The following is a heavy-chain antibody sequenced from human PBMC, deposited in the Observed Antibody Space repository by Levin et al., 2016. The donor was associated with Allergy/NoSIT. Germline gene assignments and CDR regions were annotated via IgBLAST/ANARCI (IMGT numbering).Heavy chain of an antibody. CDR3: ARDLLVVITNPFDY. D-gene: IGHD3-22*01. Sequence: ASVKVSCKASGYTFTSYGISWVRQAPGQGLEWMGWISAYNGNTNYAQKLQGRVTMTTDTSTSTAYMELRSLRSDDTAVYYCARDLLVVITNPFDYWGQGTMVTVSS. J-gene: IGHJ4*02. CDR1: GYTFTSYG. V-gene: IGHV1-18*01. CDR2: ISAYNGNT.